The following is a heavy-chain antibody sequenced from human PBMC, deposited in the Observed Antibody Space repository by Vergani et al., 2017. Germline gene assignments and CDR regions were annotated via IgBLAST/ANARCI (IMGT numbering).Heavy chain of an antibody. V-gene: IGHV1-24*01. CDR1: GYTLTELS. J-gene: IGHJ5*02. D-gene: IGHD3-9*01. CDR2: FDPEDGET. Sequence: QVQLVQSGAEVQKPGASVKVSCKVSGYTLTELSMHWVRQAPGKGLEWMGGFDPEDGETIYAQKFQGRVTMTTDTSTSTAYMELRSLRSDDTAVYYCARDPDILTGYLYPYNWFDPWGQGTLVTVSS. CDR3: ARDPDILTGYLYPYNWFDP.